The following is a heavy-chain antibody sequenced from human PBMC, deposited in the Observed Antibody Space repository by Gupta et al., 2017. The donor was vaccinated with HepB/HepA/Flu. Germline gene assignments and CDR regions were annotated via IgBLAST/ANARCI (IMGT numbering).Heavy chain of an antibody. CDR3: ARVRTRYYYYMDV. J-gene: IGHJ6*03. D-gene: IGHD1-14*01. V-gene: IGHV3-53*01. CDR2: IYSGGST. Sequence: EVQLVEPGGGLIQPGGSLSLSCAASGFTVSSNYMSWVRQAPGKGLEWGSVIYSGGSTYYADSVKGRFTISRDNSKNTLYLQMNSLRAEDTAVYYCARVRTRYYYYMDVWGKGTTVTVSS. CDR1: GFTVSSNY.